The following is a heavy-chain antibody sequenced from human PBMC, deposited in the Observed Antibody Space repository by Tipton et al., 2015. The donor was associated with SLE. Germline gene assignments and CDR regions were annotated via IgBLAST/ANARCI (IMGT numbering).Heavy chain of an antibody. CDR2: IYYSGST. Sequence: TLSPTCTVSGGSISSSSYYWGWIRQPPGKGLEWIGSIYYSGSTYYNPSLKSRVTISVDTSKNQFSLKLSSVTAADTAVYYCARHDRGGSWYPEYFQHWGQGTLVTVSS. J-gene: IGHJ1*01. CDR3: ARHDRGGSWYPEYFQH. CDR1: GGSISSSSYY. D-gene: IGHD6-13*01. V-gene: IGHV4-39*01.